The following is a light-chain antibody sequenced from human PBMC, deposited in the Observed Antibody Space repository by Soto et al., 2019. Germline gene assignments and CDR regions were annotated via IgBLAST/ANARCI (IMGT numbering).Light chain of an antibody. CDR2: EDN. CDR3: GSWYSSLSSYV. J-gene: IGLJ1*01. Sequence: QSVVTQPPSVSAAPGKKVTISCSGSSSNIGGNSVSWYQQLPGHSPYLLIYEDNKRPSGIPDRFSGSKSGTSATLGITGFQTGDEADYYCGSWYSSLSSYVFGTGSKVTVL. CDR1: SSNIGGNS. V-gene: IGLV1-51*01.